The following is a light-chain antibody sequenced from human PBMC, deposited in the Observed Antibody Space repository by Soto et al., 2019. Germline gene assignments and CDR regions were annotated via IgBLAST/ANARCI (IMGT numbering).Light chain of an antibody. CDR1: QSRLDSDDGNTY. V-gene: IGKV2-40*01. Sequence: DIVMTQTPLSLPVSPGEPASISCRSSQSRLDSDDGNTYLDWYLQNPGQSPQLLIYTLSYLASGVPDRFSGSGSGTDFKLKISRVEAEDVGVYYCMQSIEFPYTVGQGTKLEI. J-gene: IGKJ2*01. CDR2: TLS. CDR3: MQSIEFPYT.